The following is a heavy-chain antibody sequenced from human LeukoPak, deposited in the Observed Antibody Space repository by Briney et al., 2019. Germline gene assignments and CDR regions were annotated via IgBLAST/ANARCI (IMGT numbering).Heavy chain of an antibody. CDR3: ARGAWYYGY. CDR1: GFSFSSYW. D-gene: IGHD6-19*01. CDR2: IKQDGSEK. Sequence: GGSLRLSCAASGFSFSSYWMSWVRQAPGKGLEWVANIKQDGSEKYYVASVKGRFTISRDNAKNSLYLQINRLGADDTAVYYRARGAWYYGYWGQGTLVSVSS. J-gene: IGHJ4*02. V-gene: IGHV3-7*01.